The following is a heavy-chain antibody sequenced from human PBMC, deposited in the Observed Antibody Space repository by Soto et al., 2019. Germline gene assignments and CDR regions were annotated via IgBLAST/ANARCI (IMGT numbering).Heavy chain of an antibody. D-gene: IGHD6-6*01. V-gene: IGHV4-34*01. CDR1: GGSFSGYY. Sequence: SETLSLTCAVYGGSFSGYYWSWIRQPPGKGLEWIGEINHSGSTNYNPSLKSRVTISVDTSKNQFSLKLSSVTAADTAVYYCARARLAARPHYYYYYGMDVWGQGTTVTV. CDR2: INHSGST. J-gene: IGHJ6*02. CDR3: ARARLAARPHYYYYYGMDV.